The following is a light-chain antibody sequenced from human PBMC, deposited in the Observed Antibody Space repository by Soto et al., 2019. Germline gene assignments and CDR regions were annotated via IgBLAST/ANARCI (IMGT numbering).Light chain of an antibody. J-gene: IGKJ1*01. CDR2: KAS. Sequence: DIQRTQSPSTLSGSVGDRVTITCRASQTISSWLAWYQQKPGKAPKLLIYKASTLKSGVPSRFSGSGSGTEFTLTIASLQPDDFATYYCQQYETFSGTFGPGTKV. V-gene: IGKV1-5*03. CDR3: QQYETFSGT. CDR1: QTISSW.